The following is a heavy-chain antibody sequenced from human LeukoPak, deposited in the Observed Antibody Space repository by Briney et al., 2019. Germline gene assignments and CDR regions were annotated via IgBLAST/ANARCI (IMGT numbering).Heavy chain of an antibody. J-gene: IGHJ4*02. CDR2: IDWDDDK. CDR1: GFSLSTRGMC. V-gene: IGHV2-70*11. CDR3: VRVRASDSETYYYFDY. Sequence: SGPTLVNPTQTLTLTCTFSGFSLSTRGMCASWIRQSPGKALEWLARIDWDDDKSYSTSLKTRLTISKGTSKNQVVLTMTNMDPVDTATYYCVRVRASDSETYYYFDYWGQGTLVTVSS. D-gene: IGHD1-26*01.